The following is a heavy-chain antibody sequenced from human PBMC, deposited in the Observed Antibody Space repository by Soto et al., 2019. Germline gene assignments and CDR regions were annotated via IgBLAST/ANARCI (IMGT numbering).Heavy chain of an antibody. CDR1: GGSISSYY. CDR2: IYYSGST. Sequence: PSETLSLTCTVSGGSISSYYWSWIRQPPGKGLEWIGYIYYSGSTNYNPSLKSRVTISVDTSKNQFSLKLSSVTAADTAVYYCARTTYGMDVWGQGTTVTVSS. V-gene: IGHV4-59*01. J-gene: IGHJ6*02. CDR3: ARTTYGMDV. D-gene: IGHD1-1*01.